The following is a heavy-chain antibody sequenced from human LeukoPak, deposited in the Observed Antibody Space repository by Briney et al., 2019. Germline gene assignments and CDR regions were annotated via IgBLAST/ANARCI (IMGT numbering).Heavy chain of an antibody. CDR2: ISSSSYI. CDR1: GFTFSSYS. D-gene: IGHD5-18*01. J-gene: IGHJ5*02. Sequence: GGSLRLSCAASGFTFSSYSMNWVRQAPGKGLEWVSSISSSSYIYYADSVKGRFTISRDNAKNSLYLQMNSLRAEDTAVYYCARDLDSYCYSWFDPWGQGTLVTVSS. CDR3: ARDLDSYCYSWFDP. V-gene: IGHV3-21*01.